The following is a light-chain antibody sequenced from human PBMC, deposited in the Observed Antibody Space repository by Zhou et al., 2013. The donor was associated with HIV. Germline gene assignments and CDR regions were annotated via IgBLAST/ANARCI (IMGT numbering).Light chain of an antibody. J-gene: IGKJ1*01. CDR1: QSISTY. CDR2: DAS. CDR3: HQYATSPWT. Sequence: EIVLTQSPAILSSSPGERATLSCRASQSISTYLGWYQQKPGQAPRLLIYDASNRAAGIPARFSGSGSGTDFTLTISRLEPEDFAVYSCHQYATSPWTFGQGTKVEIK. V-gene: IGKV3-11*01.